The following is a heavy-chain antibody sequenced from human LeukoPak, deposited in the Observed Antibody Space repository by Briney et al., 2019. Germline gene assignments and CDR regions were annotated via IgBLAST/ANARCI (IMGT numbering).Heavy chain of an antibody. J-gene: IGHJ4*02. D-gene: IGHD3-3*01. Sequence: SETLSLTCAVYGGSFSGYYWSWIRQPPGKGLEWIGEINHSGSTNYNPSLKSRVTISVDTSKNQFSLKLSSVTAADTAVYYCARRPLRFLEWLKGTYYFDYWGQGALVTVSS. V-gene: IGHV4-34*01. CDR3: ARRPLRFLEWLKGTYYFDY. CDR1: GGSFSGYY. CDR2: INHSGST.